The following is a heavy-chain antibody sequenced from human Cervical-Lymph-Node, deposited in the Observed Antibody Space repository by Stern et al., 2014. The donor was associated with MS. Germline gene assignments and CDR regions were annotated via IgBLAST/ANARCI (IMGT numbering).Heavy chain of an antibody. Sequence: QMQLVQSGGEVKKPGASVKVSCKASGYTLGTYGINWVRQAPGQGLEWMGWISADNGNTNYAQKFQDRVTMTTDTSTNTAFLDLRSLRSDDTAIYYCARDRLGIFDAFDIWGQGTLVTVSS. J-gene: IGHJ3*02. CDR3: ARDRLGIFDAFDI. CDR2: ISADNGNT. V-gene: IGHV1-18*01. D-gene: IGHD2-15*01. CDR1: GYTLGTYG.